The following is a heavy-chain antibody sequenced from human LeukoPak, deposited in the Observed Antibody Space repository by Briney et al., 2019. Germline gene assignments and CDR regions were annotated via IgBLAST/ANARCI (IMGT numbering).Heavy chain of an antibody. V-gene: IGHV1-24*01. D-gene: IGHD2/OR15-2a*01. CDR3: STDAGYCNSTTCSYYFDY. CDR1: GYTLTELS. J-gene: IGHJ4*02. Sequence: AASVKVSCKVSGYTLTELSIHWVRQAPGKGLEWMGGFDPENGEIIYAQKSQGRVTMTEDRSGDTAYMQLSSLRSEDTAVYYCSTDAGYCNSTTCSYYFDYWGQGTLVTVSS. CDR2: FDPENGEI.